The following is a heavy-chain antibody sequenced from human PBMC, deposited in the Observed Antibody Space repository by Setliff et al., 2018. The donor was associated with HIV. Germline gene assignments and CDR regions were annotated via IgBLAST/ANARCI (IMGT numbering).Heavy chain of an antibody. CDR2: IFYSGIN. Sequence: SETLSLTCNVSGGSINSRTHYWGWMRQPPGKGLEWIGSIFYSGINYYNPSLGGRITLSIDLSKNQFSLKLTSVTAADSALYFCVRQSGSFWYVDPWGQGTQVTVSS. V-gene: IGHV4-39*01. CDR1: GGSINSRTHY. D-gene: IGHD1-26*01. CDR3: VRQSGSFWYVDP. J-gene: IGHJ5*02.